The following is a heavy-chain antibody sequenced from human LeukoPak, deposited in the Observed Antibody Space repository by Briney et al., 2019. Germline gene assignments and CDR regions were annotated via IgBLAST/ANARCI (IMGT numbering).Heavy chain of an antibody. CDR2: IYYSGST. CDR1: GGSISSSSYY. J-gene: IGHJ5*02. V-gene: IGHV4-61*01. CDR3: ARDSPLKGVDP. Sequence: PSETLSLTCTVSGGSISSSSYYWSWIRQPPGKGLEWIGYIYYSGSTNYNPSLKSRVTISVDTSKNQFSLKLSSVTAADTAVYYCARDSPLKGVDPWGQGTLVTVSS. D-gene: IGHD3-16*01.